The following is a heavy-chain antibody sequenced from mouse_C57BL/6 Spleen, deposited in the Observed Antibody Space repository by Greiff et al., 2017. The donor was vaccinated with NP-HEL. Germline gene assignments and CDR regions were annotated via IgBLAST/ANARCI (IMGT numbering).Heavy chain of an antibody. CDR3: ARPYDYWFAY. Sequence: DVKLVESGGDLVKPGGSLKLSCAASGFTFSSYGMSWVRQTPDKRLEWVATISSGGSYTYYPDSVKGRFTFSRDNAKNTLYLQMSSLKSEDTAVYYCARPYDYWFAYWGKGTLVTVAA. CDR2: ISSGGSYT. CDR1: GFTFSSYG. J-gene: IGHJ3*01. D-gene: IGHD2-4*01. V-gene: IGHV5-6*02.